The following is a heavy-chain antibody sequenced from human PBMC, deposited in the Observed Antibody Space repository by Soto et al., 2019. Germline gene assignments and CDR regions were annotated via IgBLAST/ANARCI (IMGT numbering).Heavy chain of an antibody. J-gene: IGHJ6*02. V-gene: IGHV1-69*13. Sequence: VKVSCKASGGTFSSYAISWVRQAPGQGLEWMGGIIPIFGTANYAQKFQGRVTITADESTSTAYMELSSLRSEDTAVYYCAIQHYYDSSGYIYYGMDVWGQGTTVTVSS. CDR1: GGTFSSYA. D-gene: IGHD3-22*01. CDR2: IIPIFGTA. CDR3: AIQHYYDSSGYIYYGMDV.